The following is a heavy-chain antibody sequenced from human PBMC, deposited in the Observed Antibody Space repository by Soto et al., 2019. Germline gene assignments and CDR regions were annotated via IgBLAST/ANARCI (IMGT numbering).Heavy chain of an antibody. CDR3: ARGTGGWYFDC. CDR1: DGSISSSY. D-gene: IGHD6-19*01. V-gene: IGHV4-59*01. Sequence: SETLSLTCTVSDGSISSSYWSWIRQPPGKGLEWVGQIHDSGSTNYNPSLKSRVTISVDTSKNQFSLNLRSVTAADTALYFCARGTGGWYFDCWGQGALVTVST. J-gene: IGHJ4*02. CDR2: IHDSGST.